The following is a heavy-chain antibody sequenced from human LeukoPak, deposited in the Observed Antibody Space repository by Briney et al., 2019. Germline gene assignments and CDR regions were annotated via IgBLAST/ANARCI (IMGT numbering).Heavy chain of an antibody. CDR2: IYYSGST. V-gene: IGHV4-59*08. J-gene: IGHJ6*03. Sequence: SETLSLTCTVSGGSISSYYWSWIRQPPGKGLEWFGYIYYSGSTNYNPSLKSRVTISVDTSKNQFSLKLSSVTAADTAVYYCARQVVAANYYYYYMDVWGKGTTVTVSS. CDR3: ARQVVAANYYYYYMDV. CDR1: GGSISSYY. D-gene: IGHD2-15*01.